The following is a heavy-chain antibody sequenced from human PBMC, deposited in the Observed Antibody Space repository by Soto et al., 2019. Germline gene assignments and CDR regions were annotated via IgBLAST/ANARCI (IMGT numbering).Heavy chain of an antibody. J-gene: IGHJ4*02. Sequence: QVTLKESGPVLVKPTETLTLTCTVSGFSLSNARMGVSWIRQPPGKALEWLAHIFSNDEKSYSTSLKSRLPISKDTSKSQVVLTMTNMDPVDTATYYCARIRDEDCSGGSCYYYFDYWGQGTLVTVSS. D-gene: IGHD2-15*01. CDR2: IFSNDEK. CDR3: ARIRDEDCSGGSCYYYFDY. V-gene: IGHV2-26*01. CDR1: GFSLSNARMG.